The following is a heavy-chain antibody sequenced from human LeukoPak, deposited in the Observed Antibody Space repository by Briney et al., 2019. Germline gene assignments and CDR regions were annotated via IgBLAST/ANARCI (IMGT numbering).Heavy chain of an antibody. V-gene: IGHV3-15*01. CDR2: IKSKTDGGTT. CDR3: TTVYYDFWSGSHAFDI. D-gene: IGHD3-3*01. J-gene: IGHJ3*02. CDR1: GFTFSNAW. Sequence: GGSLRLSCAASGFTFSNAWMSWVRQAPGKGLEWVGRIKSKTDGGTTDYAAPVKGRFTISRDDSRNTLYLQMNSLKTEDTAVYYCTTVYYDFWSGSHAFDIWGQGTMVTVSS.